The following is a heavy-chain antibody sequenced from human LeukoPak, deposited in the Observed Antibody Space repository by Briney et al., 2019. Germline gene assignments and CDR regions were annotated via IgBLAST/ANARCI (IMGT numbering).Heavy chain of an antibody. V-gene: IGHV1-46*01. Sequence: ASVKVSCKASGYTFTSYYMHWVRQAPGQGLEWMGIINPSGGSTSYAQKFQGRVTMTRDMSTSTVYMELSSLRSEDTAVYYCARDYGSGSYSYYYYMDVWGKGTTVTVSS. CDR2: INPSGGST. CDR1: GYTFTSYY. D-gene: IGHD3-10*01. J-gene: IGHJ6*03. CDR3: ARDYGSGSYSYYYYMDV.